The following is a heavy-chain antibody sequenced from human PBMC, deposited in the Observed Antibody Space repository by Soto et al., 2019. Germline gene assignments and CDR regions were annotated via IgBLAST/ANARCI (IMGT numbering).Heavy chain of an antibody. J-gene: IGHJ4*02. CDR1: GFTFSSYW. V-gene: IGHV3-74*01. CDR2: INSDGSGT. CDR3: ARGGRVGAAGTQGQLDY. Sequence: GGSLRLSCAASGFTFSSYWMHWVRQAPGRGLVWVSRINSDGSGTDNADAVKGRLTISRDNEKNTLYLQMNSLRAEDTAVYYCARGGRVGAAGTQGQLDYWGQGTLVTVSS. D-gene: IGHD6-13*01.